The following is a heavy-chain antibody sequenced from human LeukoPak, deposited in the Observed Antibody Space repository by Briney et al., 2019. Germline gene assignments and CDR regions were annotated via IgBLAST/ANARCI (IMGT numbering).Heavy chain of an antibody. D-gene: IGHD4-17*01. V-gene: IGHV4-59*08. CDR1: GGSISSYY. CDR3: ARRVHGEGAFDI. J-gene: IGHJ3*02. Sequence: SETLSLTCTVSGGSISSYYWSWIRQPPGKGLEWIGYIYYSGSTNYNPSLKSRVSISVDTSKNQFSLKLSSVTAADTAVYYCARRVHGEGAFDIWGQGTMVTVSS. CDR2: IYYSGST.